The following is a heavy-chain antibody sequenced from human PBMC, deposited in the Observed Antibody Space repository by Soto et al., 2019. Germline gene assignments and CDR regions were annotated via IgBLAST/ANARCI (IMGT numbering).Heavy chain of an antibody. CDR1: GFTFSSYA. J-gene: IGHJ6*02. D-gene: IGHD3-22*01. Sequence: GGSLRLSCAASGFTFSSYAMHWVRQAPGKGLEWVAVISYDGSNKYYADSVKGRFTISRDNSKNTLYLQMNSLRAEDTAVYYCARDTPGKVVVDYAGGGYGMDVWGQGTTVTVSS. CDR2: ISYDGSNK. CDR3: ARDTPGKVVVDYAGGGYGMDV. V-gene: IGHV3-30-3*01.